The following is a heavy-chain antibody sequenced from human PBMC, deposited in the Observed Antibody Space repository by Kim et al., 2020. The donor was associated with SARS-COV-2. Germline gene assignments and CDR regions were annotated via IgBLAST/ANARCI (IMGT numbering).Heavy chain of an antibody. CDR3: GKLPPGY. CDR1: GFTLGRHW. CDR2: MKSDGSRP. V-gene: IGHV3-74*01. J-gene: IGHJ4*02. D-gene: IGHD1-1*01. Sequence: GGSLRLSCAGFGFTLGRHWMYWVRQAPGKGLVWVARMKSDGSRPSYADAVRGRFTISRDNAKDTLYLQMTSLRPDDTAVYYCGKLPPGYWGQGTLVTVFS.